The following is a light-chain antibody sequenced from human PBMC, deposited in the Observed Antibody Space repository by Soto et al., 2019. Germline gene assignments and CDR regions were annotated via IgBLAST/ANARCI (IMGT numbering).Light chain of an antibody. CDR2: GAS. V-gene: IGKV3-15*01. CDR3: QQYGSSPGT. CDR1: QIVSSN. J-gene: IGKJ1*01. Sequence: EIVMTQSPATLSLSPGERATLSCRASQIVSSNLAWYQQKPGQAPRLLLYGASTRATGIPARFSGSGSGTEFTLTISRLEPEDFAVYYCQQYGSSPGTFGQGTKVDIK.